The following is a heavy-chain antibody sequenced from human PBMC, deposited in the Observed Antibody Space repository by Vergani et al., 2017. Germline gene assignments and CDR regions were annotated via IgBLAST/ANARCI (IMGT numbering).Heavy chain of an antibody. CDR2: IGSSGPYI. Sequence: GQLVESGGGLVQPGGSLRLSCAASGFTFSDFSMSWVRQAPGKGLEWVAFIGSSGPYINYADSVKGRFIISRDNTNNSLFLQLRSLRAEDAAVYYCARDCTSGGCPDNYGMDVWGQGATVTVSS. CDR3: ARDCTSGGCPDNYGMDV. J-gene: IGHJ6*02. V-gene: IGHV3-21*02. CDR1: GFTFSDFS. D-gene: IGHD2-8*01.